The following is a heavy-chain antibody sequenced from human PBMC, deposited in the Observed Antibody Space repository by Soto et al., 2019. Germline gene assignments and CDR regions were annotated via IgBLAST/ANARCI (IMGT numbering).Heavy chain of an antibody. CDR3: ATVGGGAFRQNYYYGMDV. D-gene: IGHD3-10*01. V-gene: IGHV1-3*01. CDR1: GYTFTNYA. CDR2: INAGNGNT. J-gene: IGHJ6*02. Sequence: ASVKVSCKASGYTFTNYAMHWVRQAPGQRLKWMGWINAGNGNTKYAQKFQGRVTITADESTSTAYMELTSLRFEDTAVYYCATVGGGAFRQNYYYGMDVWGQGTTVTVSS.